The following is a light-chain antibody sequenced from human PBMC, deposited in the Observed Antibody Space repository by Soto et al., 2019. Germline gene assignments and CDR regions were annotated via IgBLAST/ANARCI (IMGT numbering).Light chain of an antibody. V-gene: IGLV2-14*01. CDR3: QSYDSTLSARYV. J-gene: IGLJ1*01. CDR1: SSDVGGYNY. Sequence: QSVLTQPASVSGSPGQSITISCTGTSSDVGGYNYVSWYQQHPGKAPKLMIYAVSNRPSGVSNRFSGSKSGNTASLAITGLQAEDEGDYYCQSYDSTLSARYVFGTGTKVTVL. CDR2: AVS.